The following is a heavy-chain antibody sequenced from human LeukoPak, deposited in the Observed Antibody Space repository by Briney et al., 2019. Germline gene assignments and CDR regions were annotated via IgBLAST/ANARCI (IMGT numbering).Heavy chain of an antibody. CDR3: ARDNRDIAVVPAAMGDYYYYGMDV. J-gene: IGHJ6*02. V-gene: IGHV3-69-1*02. CDR2: IGSDNKP. CDR1: GFTFSAYA. Sequence: GGSLRLSCEASGFTFSAYAMTWVRQAPGKGLEWVSSIGSDNKPHYSESVKGRFTISRDNAKKSLCLQMNSLRAEDTAVYYCARDNRDIAVVPAAMGDYYYYGMDVWGQGTTVTVSS. D-gene: IGHD2-2*01.